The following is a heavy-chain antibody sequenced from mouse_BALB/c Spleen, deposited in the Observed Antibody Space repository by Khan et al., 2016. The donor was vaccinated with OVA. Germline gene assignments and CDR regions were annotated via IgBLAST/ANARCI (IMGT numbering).Heavy chain of an antibody. D-gene: IGHD2-10*01. CDR1: GFSLTHYG. Sequence: QVQLKESGPGLVAPSQSLSITCTISGFSLTHYGIHWVRQPPGKGLEWLVVIWSDGSTNYNSDLKSRLSISKDNSKSQVFLKMNSLQTDDTAMYYCARQPYYHYYIMDYWGQGTSVTVSS. V-gene: IGHV2-6-1*01. CDR3: ARQPYYHYYIMDY. J-gene: IGHJ4*01. CDR2: IWSDGST.